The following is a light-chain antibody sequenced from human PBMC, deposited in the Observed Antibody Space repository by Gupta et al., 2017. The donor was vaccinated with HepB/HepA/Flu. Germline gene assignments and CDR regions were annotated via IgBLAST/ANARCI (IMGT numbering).Light chain of an antibody. V-gene: IGKV1-39*01. CDR2: AAS. CDR1: QSISTY. J-gene: IGKJ1*01. Sequence: DIQMTQSPSPLSTSVGDRVTITCRASQSISTYLNWFQQKPGKAPNLLIYAASSLQSGVPSRFSGSGSGSEFTLTISSLQPEDFATYYCQQTYITPKTFGQGTKVEIK. CDR3: QQTYITPKT.